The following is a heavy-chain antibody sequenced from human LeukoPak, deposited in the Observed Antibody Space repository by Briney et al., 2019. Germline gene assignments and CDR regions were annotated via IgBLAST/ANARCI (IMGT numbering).Heavy chain of an antibody. Sequence: GGSLRLSCAASGFTISSNYMSWVRQAPEKGLEWVSVIYSGGSTYYADSVKGRFTISRDNSKNTLYLQMNSLRAEDTAVYYCARPYSSGWYSVDYWGQGTLVTVSS. CDR1: GFTISSNY. V-gene: IGHV3-53*01. CDR3: ARPYSSGWYSVDY. J-gene: IGHJ4*02. D-gene: IGHD6-19*01. CDR2: IYSGGST.